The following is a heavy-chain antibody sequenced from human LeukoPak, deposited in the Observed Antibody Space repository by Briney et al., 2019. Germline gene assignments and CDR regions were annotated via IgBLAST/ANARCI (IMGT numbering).Heavy chain of an antibody. Sequence: TGGSLRLSCAASGFTFSSYWMSWVRQAPGKGLEWVANIKQDGSEKYYVDSVKGRFTISRDNAKNSLYLQMNSLRAEDTAVYYCAREGPVEYYDFWSGYYRYNWLDPWGQGTLVTVSS. CDR3: AREGPVEYYDFWSGYYRYNWLDP. CDR1: GFTFSSYW. V-gene: IGHV3-7*01. CDR2: IKQDGSEK. J-gene: IGHJ5*02. D-gene: IGHD3-3*01.